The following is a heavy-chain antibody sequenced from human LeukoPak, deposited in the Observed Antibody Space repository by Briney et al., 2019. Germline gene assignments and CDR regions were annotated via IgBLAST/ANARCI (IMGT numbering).Heavy chain of an antibody. V-gene: IGHV3-33*06. CDR1: GFTFSSYG. J-gene: IGHJ6*03. CDR2: IWYDGSNK. Sequence: GGSLRLSCAASGFTFSSYGMHWVRQAPGKGLEWVAVIWYDGSNKYYADSVKGRFTISRDNSKNTLYLQMNSLRAKDTDVYYCAKVGAQGYYYYYMDVWGKGTTVTVSS. CDR3: AKVGAQGYYYYYMDV.